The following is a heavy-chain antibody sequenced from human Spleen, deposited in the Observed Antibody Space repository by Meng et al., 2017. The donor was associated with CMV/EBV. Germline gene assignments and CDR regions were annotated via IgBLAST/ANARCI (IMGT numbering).Heavy chain of an antibody. V-gene: IGHV3-30-3*01. CDR2: ISYDGSNK. J-gene: IGHJ4*02. Sequence: GGSLRLSCAASEFTVSRYYMSWVRQAPGKGLEWVALISYDGSNKFYADSVKGRFTISRDNSKDTLFLQMNSLRLEDTAVYYCARDLPFYDSSGYSNFFDYWGQGTLVTVSS. CDR3: ARDLPFYDSSGYSNFFDY. D-gene: IGHD3-22*01. CDR1: EFTVSRYY.